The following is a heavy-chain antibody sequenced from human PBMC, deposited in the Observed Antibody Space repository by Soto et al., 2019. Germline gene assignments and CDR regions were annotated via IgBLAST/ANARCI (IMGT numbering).Heavy chain of an antibody. CDR3: ATIADCRIPHCSFTNRFNLGGYYYYYGMDV. Sequence: ASVKVSCKASGYTFTSYAMHWVRQAPGQGLEWMGWINAGNGNTKFSQKFQGRVTITRDTSASTAYMELSSLRSEDTAVYYCATIADCRIPHCSFTNRFNLGGYYYYYGMDVWGQVNTVTVSS. D-gene: IGHD1-26*01. V-gene: IGHV1-3*01. CDR2: INAGNGNT. J-gene: IGHJ6*02. CDR1: GYTFTSYA.